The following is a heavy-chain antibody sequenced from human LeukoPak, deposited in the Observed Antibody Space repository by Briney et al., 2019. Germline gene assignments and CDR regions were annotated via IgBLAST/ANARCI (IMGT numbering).Heavy chain of an antibody. CDR1: GGSISSYY. Sequence: SETLSHTCTVSGGSISSYYWSWIRQPPGKGLEWIGYIYSSGSTNYNPSLKSRVTISVDTSKNQFSLKLSSVTAADTAVYYCARHRSSSSFYFDYWGQGTLITVSS. CDR3: ARHRSSSSFYFDY. CDR2: IYSSGST. D-gene: IGHD6-6*01. V-gene: IGHV4-4*09. J-gene: IGHJ4*02.